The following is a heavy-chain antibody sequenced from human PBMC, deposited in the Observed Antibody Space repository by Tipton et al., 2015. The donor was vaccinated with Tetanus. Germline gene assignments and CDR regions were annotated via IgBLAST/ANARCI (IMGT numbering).Heavy chain of an antibody. CDR2: ISGSGGST. CDR1: GFTFSSYA. V-gene: IGHV3-23*01. Sequence: SLRLSCAASGFTFSSYAMSWVRQAPGKGLEWVSAISGSGGSTYYADSVKGRFTISRDNSKNTLYLQMNSLRAEDTAVYYXXKDLXXXXXYTMLDYWGQGTLVTVSS. CDR3: XKDLXXXXXYTMLDY. J-gene: IGHJ4*02. D-gene: IGHD5-24*01.